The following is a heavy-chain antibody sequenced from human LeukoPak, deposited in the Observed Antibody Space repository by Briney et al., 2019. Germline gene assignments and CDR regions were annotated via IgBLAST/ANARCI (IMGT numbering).Heavy chain of an antibody. CDR2: INPNSGDT. CDR3: AREGLGELTLDY. D-gene: IGHD3-16*01. CDR1: GYTFTGYY. V-gene: IGHV1-2*02. J-gene: IGHJ4*01. Sequence: ASVKVSCKASGYTFTGYYMHWVRQAPGQGLEWMGWINPNSGDTTYAQKLQGRVTMTTDTSSNTAYMELRSLRSDDTALYYCAREGLGELTLDYWGQGTLVTVSS.